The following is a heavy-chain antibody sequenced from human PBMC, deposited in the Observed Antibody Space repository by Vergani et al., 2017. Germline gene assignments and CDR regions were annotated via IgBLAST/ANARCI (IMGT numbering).Heavy chain of an antibody. CDR3: AGHSTVEWLVKLGWIDP. CDR1: GASIRSRNYY. Sequence: QLQLQESGPGLVKPSATLSLTCSVSGASIRSRNYYWGWIRQPPGKGLEWIASIYYSWSTYYNPSLKSRVTISVDTSKNQFSLKLSSVTAADTAVYFCAGHSTVEWLVKLGWIDPWGQGILVTVSS. CDR2: IYYSWST. J-gene: IGHJ5*02. V-gene: IGHV4-39*01. D-gene: IGHD6-19*01.